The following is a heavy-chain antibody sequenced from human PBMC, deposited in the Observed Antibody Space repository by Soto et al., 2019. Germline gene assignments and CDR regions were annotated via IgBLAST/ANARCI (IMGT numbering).Heavy chain of an antibody. D-gene: IGHD3-10*01. J-gene: IGHJ4*02. CDR2: IHYSGDT. Sequence: PSETLSLTCSVSGGSIISTTYHWGWIRQPPGNGLEWIGNIHYSGDTHYNPSLKSRVTISLDTSKNQFSLKLTSVTAADTAVYYCARRTMVRGVIKGPYDYWGQGTLVTVSS. CDR1: GGSIISTTYH. CDR3: ARRTMVRGVIKGPYDY. V-gene: IGHV4-39*01.